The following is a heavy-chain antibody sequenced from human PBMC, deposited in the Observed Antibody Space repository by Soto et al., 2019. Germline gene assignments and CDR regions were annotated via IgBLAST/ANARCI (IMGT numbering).Heavy chain of an antibody. CDR2: INPSGGST. Sequence: QVQLVQSGAEVKKPGASVNVSCKASGYTFTSYYIHWVRQAPGQGLEWMGIINPSGGSTRYAQKFQGRVTMTRDTSPSTVYMELSSLRSEGTAVYFCAREFRVTGDYWGQGTLVTVSS. CDR1: GYTFTSYY. V-gene: IGHV1-46*01. J-gene: IGHJ4*02. CDR3: AREFRVTGDY.